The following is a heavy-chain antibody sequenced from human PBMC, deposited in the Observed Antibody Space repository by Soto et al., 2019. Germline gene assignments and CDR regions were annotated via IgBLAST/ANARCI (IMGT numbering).Heavy chain of an antibody. D-gene: IGHD6-19*01. CDR3: AGYPLAAVAGTDYYYGMDV. Sequence: SETLSLTCTVSGGSISSSSYYWGWIRQPPGKGLEWIGSIYYSGSTYYNPSLKSRVTISVDTSKNQFSLKLSSVTAADTAVYYCAGYPLAAVAGTDYYYGMDVWGQGTTVTVSS. CDR1: GGSISSSSYY. J-gene: IGHJ6*02. V-gene: IGHV4-39*01. CDR2: IYYSGST.